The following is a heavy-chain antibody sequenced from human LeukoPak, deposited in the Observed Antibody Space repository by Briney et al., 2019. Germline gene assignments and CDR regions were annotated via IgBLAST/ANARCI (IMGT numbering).Heavy chain of an antibody. Sequence: PSETLSLTCAVYGGSFSGYYWSWIRQPPGKGLEWIGEINHSGSTNYNPSLKSRVTISVDTSKNQFSLKLSSVTAADTAVYYCARMRTTMVRGVIIGPVDYWGQGTLVTVSS. CDR3: ARMRTTMVRGVIIGPVDY. V-gene: IGHV4-34*01. J-gene: IGHJ4*02. D-gene: IGHD3-10*01. CDR1: GGSFSGYY. CDR2: INHSGST.